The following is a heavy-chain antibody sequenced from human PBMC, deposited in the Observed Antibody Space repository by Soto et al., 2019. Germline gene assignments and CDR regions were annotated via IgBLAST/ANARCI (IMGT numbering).Heavy chain of an antibody. V-gene: IGHV4-34*01. CDR1: GGSFSGYY. CDR3: ARESTPGIAAAGTGGYYFDY. J-gene: IGHJ4*02. D-gene: IGHD6-13*01. Sequence: QVQLQQWGAGLLKPSETLSLTCAVYGGSFSGYYWSWIRQPPGKGLEWIGEINHSGSTNYNPSLKSRVTISVDTSKSQFSLKLSSVTAADTAVYYCARESTPGIAAAGTGGYYFDYWGQGTLVTVSS. CDR2: INHSGST.